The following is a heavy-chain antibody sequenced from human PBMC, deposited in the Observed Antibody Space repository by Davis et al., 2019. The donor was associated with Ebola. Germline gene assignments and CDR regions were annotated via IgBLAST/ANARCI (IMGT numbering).Heavy chain of an antibody. CDR3: ARGGYYDSSGYSHDAFDI. CDR2: ISSGGSPM. J-gene: IGHJ3*02. D-gene: IGHD3-22*01. CDR1: GFPFDTYG. Sequence: GESLKISCGASGFPFDTYGMNWVRQVPGKGLEWVCHISSGGSPMYYADSVKGRFTISRDNTKNSLYLQLNSLRNEDTAVYYCARGGYYDSSGYSHDAFDIWGQGTMVTVSS. V-gene: IGHV3-48*02.